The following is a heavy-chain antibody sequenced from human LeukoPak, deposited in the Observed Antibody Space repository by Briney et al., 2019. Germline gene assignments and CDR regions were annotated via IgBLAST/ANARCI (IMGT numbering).Heavy chain of an antibody. CDR1: GFTFSDYY. D-gene: IGHD2-15*01. CDR2: ISSSGSTI. CDR3: ARDRGCRGGTCPPPWYFYGMDV. V-gene: IGHV3-11*01. Sequence: TGGSLRLSCAASGFTFSDYYMSWIRQTPGKGLEGISYISSSGSTIYYADSVKGRFTISRDNAKKSLYLQMNSLRAEDTAVYYCARDRGCRGGTCPPPWYFYGMDVWGQGTTVTVSS. J-gene: IGHJ6*02.